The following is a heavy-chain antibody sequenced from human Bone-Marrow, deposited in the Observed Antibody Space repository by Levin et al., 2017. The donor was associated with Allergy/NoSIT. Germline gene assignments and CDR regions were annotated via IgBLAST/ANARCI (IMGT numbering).Heavy chain of an antibody. CDR2: IIPIFGTA. J-gene: IGHJ5*02. CDR3: ARESSDYGDSNWFDP. D-gene: IGHD4-17*01. CDR1: GGTFSSYA. Sequence: GGSLRLSCKASGGTFSSYAISWVRQAPGQGLEWMGGIIPIFGTANYAQKFQGRVTITADESTSTAYMELSSLRSEDTAVYYCARESSDYGDSNWFDPWGQGTLVTVSS. V-gene: IGHV1-69*01.